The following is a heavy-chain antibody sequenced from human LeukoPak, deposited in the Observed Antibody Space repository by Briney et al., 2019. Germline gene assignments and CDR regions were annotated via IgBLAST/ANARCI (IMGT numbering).Heavy chain of an antibody. Sequence: PGGSLRLSCEASGFTFSSHWMHWVRQDPGRGLLWVSGISGSGSSTYYADPVKGRFTISRDNSKSTLYLQMNSLRAEDTAVYYCAKDRHAPGRYCSSTICFPFDPWGQGTLVTVSS. J-gene: IGHJ5*02. V-gene: IGHV3-23*01. CDR2: ISGSGSST. CDR1: GFTFSSHW. D-gene: IGHD2-2*01. CDR3: AKDRHAPGRYCSSTICFPFDP.